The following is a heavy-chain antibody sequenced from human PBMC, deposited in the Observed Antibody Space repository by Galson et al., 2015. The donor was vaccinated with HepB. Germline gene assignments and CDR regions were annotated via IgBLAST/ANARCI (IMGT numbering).Heavy chain of an antibody. D-gene: IGHD3-22*01. CDR2: IWSDGNNK. CDR1: GSSLSDYG. Sequence: SLRLSCAASGSSLSDYGMHWVRQAPGKGLEWVAVIWSDGNNKYYADSVKGRFTISRDSSRNTLYLQMNSLRGEDTAVYYCAREFRYYDSGGYFPYTWGQGSLVTVFS. J-gene: IGHJ5*02. CDR3: AREFRYYDSGGYFPYT. V-gene: IGHV3-33*01.